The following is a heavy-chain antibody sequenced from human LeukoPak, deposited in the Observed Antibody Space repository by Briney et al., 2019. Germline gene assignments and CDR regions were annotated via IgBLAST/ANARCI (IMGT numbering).Heavy chain of an antibody. J-gene: IGHJ4*02. V-gene: IGHV3-30*02. CDR2: IRYDGRNK. Sequence: GGSLRLSCAASGFTFSSYAMHWVRQAPGKGLEWVAFIRYDGRNKYYADSVKGRFTISRDNSKNTPYLQMNSLRAEDTSVYYCAKDLGDSGPTPDSDYWGQGTLVTVSS. D-gene: IGHD1-26*01. CDR1: GFTFSSYA. CDR3: AKDLGDSGPTPDSDY.